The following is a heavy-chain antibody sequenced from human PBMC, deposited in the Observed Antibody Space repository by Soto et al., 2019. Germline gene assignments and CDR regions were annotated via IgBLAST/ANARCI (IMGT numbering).Heavy chain of an antibody. CDR3: ARVSRYDSSGYYYDAFDI. D-gene: IGHD3-22*01. J-gene: IGHJ3*02. Sequence: ASVKVSCKASGYTFTSYDINWVRQATGQGLEWMGWMNPNSGNTGYAQKVQGRVTMTRNTSISTAYMELSSLRSEDTVVYYCARVSRYDSSGYYYDAFDIWGQGTMVTVSS. CDR2: MNPNSGNT. V-gene: IGHV1-8*01. CDR1: GYTFTSYD.